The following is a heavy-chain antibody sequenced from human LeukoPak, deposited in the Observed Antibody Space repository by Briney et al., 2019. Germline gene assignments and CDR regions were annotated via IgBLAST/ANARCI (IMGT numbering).Heavy chain of an antibody. CDR3: ANTAGSGSGWAIDY. Sequence: GGSLRLSCAASGFTVSSNYMSWVRQAPGKGLEWVSVIYSGGSTYYADSVKGRFTISRDNSKNTLYLQMNSLRAEDTAVYYCANTAGSGSGWAIDYWGQGTLVTVSS. D-gene: IGHD6-19*01. CDR2: IYSGGST. CDR1: GFTVSSNY. J-gene: IGHJ4*02. V-gene: IGHV3-66*01.